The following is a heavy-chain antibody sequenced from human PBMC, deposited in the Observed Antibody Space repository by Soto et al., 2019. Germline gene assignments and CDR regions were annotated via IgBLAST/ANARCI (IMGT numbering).Heavy chain of an antibody. CDR1: GYTLTGYD. J-gene: IGHJ5*02. CDR3: ASERKRYCSSNSCYNGKWFEQ. D-gene: IGHD2-2*02. V-gene: IGHV1-2*02. Sequence: ASVNVSFKASGYTLTGYDIHLFLHAPVQGLELMGWINPNSGVTNYAQNFQGRVTMTRDTSISTAYMELSRLRSDDTAVYYSASERKRYCSSNSCYNGKWFEQWGTGNIVTVSS. CDR2: INPNSGVT.